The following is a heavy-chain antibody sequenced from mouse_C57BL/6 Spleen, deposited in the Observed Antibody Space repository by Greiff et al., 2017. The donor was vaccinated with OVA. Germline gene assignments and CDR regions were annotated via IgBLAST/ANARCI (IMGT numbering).Heavy chain of an antibody. CDR1: GFTFSSYA. D-gene: IGHD2-2*01. J-gene: IGHJ3*01. CDR3: ARDRGMVTTRFAY. Sequence: EVQLVESGGGLVKPGGSLKLSCAASGFTFSSYAMSWVRQTPEKRLEWVATISDGGSYTYYPDNVKGRFTISRDNAKNNLYLQMSHLKSEDTAMYYCARDRGMVTTRFAYWGQGTLVTVSA. V-gene: IGHV5-4*01. CDR2: ISDGGSYT.